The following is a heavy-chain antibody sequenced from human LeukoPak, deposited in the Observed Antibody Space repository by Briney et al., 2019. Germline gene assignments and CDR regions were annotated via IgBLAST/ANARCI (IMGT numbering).Heavy chain of an antibody. CDR2: ISPYNDNT. V-gene: IGHV1-18*01. Sequence: GASVKVSCKASGYNFTSYGISWVQQAPGQGLEWMGWISPYNDNTSFAQKLQGRVTMTTDTSTSTAYMELRSLRSDDTAVYYCARDRGDYGDYPWHFDLWGRGTLVTVSS. CDR3: ARDRGDYGDYPWHFDL. J-gene: IGHJ2*01. D-gene: IGHD4-17*01. CDR1: GYNFTSYG.